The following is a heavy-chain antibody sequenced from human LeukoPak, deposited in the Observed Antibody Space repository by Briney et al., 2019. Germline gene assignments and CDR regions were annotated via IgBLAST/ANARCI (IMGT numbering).Heavy chain of an antibody. CDR2: ISGSGGST. D-gene: IGHD6-13*01. CDR1: GFTFSTFSSYG. V-gene: IGHV3-23*01. CDR3: AKDHSSSWFHGDADY. Sequence: GGSLRLSCVASGFTFSTFSSYGMTWVRQAPGKGLEWVSGISGSGGSTYYADSVKGRFTISRDNSKNTLYLQMNNLRAEDTAVYYCAKDHSSSWFHGDADYWGQGTLVTVS. J-gene: IGHJ4*02.